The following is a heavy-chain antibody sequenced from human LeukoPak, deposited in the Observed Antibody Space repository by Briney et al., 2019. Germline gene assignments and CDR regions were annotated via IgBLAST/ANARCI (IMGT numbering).Heavy chain of an antibody. V-gene: IGHV4-59*01. J-gene: IGHJ4*02. CDR2: VFYSGST. CDR1: GGSFSTYY. D-gene: IGHD1-26*01. Sequence: SETLSLTCTVSGGSFSTYYWSWVRQPPGKGLEWIGYVFYSGSTNYNPSLKSRVTISVDTSKNQFSLKLSSVTAADTAVYYCAREGSGSYYGADYWGQGTLVTVSS. CDR3: AREGSGSYYGADY.